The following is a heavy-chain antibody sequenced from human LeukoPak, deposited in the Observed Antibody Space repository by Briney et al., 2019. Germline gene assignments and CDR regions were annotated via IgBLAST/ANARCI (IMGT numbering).Heavy chain of an antibody. V-gene: IGHV3-48*04. CDR1: GFTFSTYA. CDR2: ISSSGSTI. Sequence: GGSLRLSCAASGFTFSTYAIHWVRQAPGKGLEWVSYISSSGSTIYYADSVKGRFTISRDNAKNSLYLQMNSLRAEDTAVYYCARASGYYFDYWGQGTLVTVSS. J-gene: IGHJ4*02. CDR3: ARASGYYFDY. D-gene: IGHD3-22*01.